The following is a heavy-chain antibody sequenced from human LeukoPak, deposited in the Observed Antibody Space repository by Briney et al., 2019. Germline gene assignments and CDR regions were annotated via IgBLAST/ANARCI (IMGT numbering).Heavy chain of an antibody. J-gene: IGHJ4*02. CDR2: ISGSGGST. CDR1: EFTFSTYA. V-gene: IGHV3-23*01. CDR3: AKASGSGTYYKSPFDY. Sequence: GGSLRLSCAASEFTFSTYAMSWVRQAPGKGLEWVSAISGSGGSTYYADSVKGRFTISRDNSKNTLYLQMNSLRAEDTAVYYCAKASGSGTYYKSPFDYWGQGTLVTVSS. D-gene: IGHD3-10*01.